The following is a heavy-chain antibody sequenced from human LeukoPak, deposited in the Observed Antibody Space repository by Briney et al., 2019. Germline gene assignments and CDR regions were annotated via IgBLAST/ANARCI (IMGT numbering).Heavy chain of an antibody. Sequence: GGSLRLSCAASGFTFRSYGMHWVRQAPGKGLEWVAVISYDGSNKYFADSVKGRFTISRDNSKNTLYLQMNSLRAEDTAVYYCARGHSSGWYFDYWGQGTLVTVSS. CDR1: GFTFRSYG. V-gene: IGHV3-30*19. D-gene: IGHD6-19*01. CDR3: ARGHSSGWYFDY. J-gene: IGHJ4*02. CDR2: ISYDGSNK.